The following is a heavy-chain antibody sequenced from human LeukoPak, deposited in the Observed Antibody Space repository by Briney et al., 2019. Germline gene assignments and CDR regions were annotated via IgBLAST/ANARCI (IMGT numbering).Heavy chain of an antibody. CDR1: GFTFSSYS. Sequence: GGSLRLSCAASGFTFSSYSMNWVRQAPGKGLEWVSSISSSSSYIYYADSVKGRFTISRDNAKNSLYLQMNSLRAEDTAVYYCARGWDMIVVENDYWGQGTLVTVSS. CDR2: ISSSSSYI. V-gene: IGHV3-21*01. J-gene: IGHJ4*02. CDR3: ARGWDMIVVENDY. D-gene: IGHD3-22*01.